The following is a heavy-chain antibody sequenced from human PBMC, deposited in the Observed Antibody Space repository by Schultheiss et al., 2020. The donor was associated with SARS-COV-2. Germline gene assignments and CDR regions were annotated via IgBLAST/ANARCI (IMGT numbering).Heavy chain of an antibody. CDR3: ARDPSDWGSIDY. CDR2: ISSSSSYT. J-gene: IGHJ4*02. CDR1: GFTFSDYY. D-gene: IGHD2-21*02. V-gene: IGHV3-11*06. Sequence: GGSLRLSCAASGFTFSDYYMSWIRQAPGKGLEWVSYISSSSSYTNYADSVKGRFTISRDNAKNSLYLQMNSLRAEDTAVYYCARDPSDWGSIDYWGQGTLVTVSS.